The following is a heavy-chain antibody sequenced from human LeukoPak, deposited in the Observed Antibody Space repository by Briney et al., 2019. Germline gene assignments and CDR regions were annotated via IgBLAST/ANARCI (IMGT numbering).Heavy chain of an antibody. CDR2: IIPLFGIA. CDR1: GGTLSSYA. V-gene: IGHV1-69*04. Sequence: SVKVSCKASGGTLSSYALSWVRHAPGEGLEWMGKIIPLFGIANYTQKFQRRVTITADKPTRTAYMGLSSLRSEGTSVYDCTSLYSSTAGGPNGFDLWGQGTLVTVSS. D-gene: IGHD6-13*01. CDR3: TSLYSSTAGGPNGFDL. J-gene: IGHJ5*02.